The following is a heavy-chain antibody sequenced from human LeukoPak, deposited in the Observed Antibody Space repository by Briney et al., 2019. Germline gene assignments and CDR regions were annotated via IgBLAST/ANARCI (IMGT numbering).Heavy chain of an antibody. CDR3: ARDQGPIYCSGGSCYGRGGDY. CDR1: GFTVSSSY. CDR2: IYNDGRT. J-gene: IGHJ4*02. Sequence: GGSLRLSCAASGFTVSSSYISWVRQAPGKGLEWVSVIYNDGRTYHADSVKGRFTISRDNAKNSLYLQMNSLRAEDTAVYYCARDQGPIYCSGGSCYGRGGDYWGQGTLVTVSS. V-gene: IGHV3-53*01. D-gene: IGHD2-15*01.